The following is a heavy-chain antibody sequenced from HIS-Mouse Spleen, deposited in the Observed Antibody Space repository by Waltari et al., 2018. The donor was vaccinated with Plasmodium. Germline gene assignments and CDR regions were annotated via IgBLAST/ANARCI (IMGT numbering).Heavy chain of an antibody. V-gene: IGHV4-39*07. J-gene: IGHJ4*02. CDR2: SYYSGST. CDR3: ARDRITGTSYFDY. CDR1: GGSISSSSYY. Sequence: QLQLQASGPGLVKPSETLSLTCTVSGGSISSSSYYLGWIRQPPGKGLEWIGSSYYSGSTYYNQYLKSRVTISVDTSNNQFSLKLSSVTAADTAVYYCARDRITGTSYFDYWGQGTLVTVSS. D-gene: IGHD1-7*01.